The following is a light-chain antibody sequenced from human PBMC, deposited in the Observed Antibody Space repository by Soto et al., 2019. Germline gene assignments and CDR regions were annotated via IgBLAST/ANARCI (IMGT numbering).Light chain of an antibody. CDR3: SSYTITSTLLI. V-gene: IGLV2-14*01. Sequence: LAQPASVSGSAGKSITISCTGTSSDVGGYNYVSWYQQHQGKAPKLMIYEVSSRPSGVSYRFSGSKSGYTASLTISGLQAEYEADYYCSSYTITSTLLIFGTGTKVTV. CDR1: SSDVGGYNY. J-gene: IGLJ1*01. CDR2: EVS.